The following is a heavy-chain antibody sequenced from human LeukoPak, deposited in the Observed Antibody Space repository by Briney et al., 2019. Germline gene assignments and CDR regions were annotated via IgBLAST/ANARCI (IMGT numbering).Heavy chain of an antibody. CDR1: GFTFSTYA. J-gene: IGHJ4*02. Sequence: PGGSLRLSCAASGFTFSTYAMSWVRQAPGKGLEWVSAIRGSGGSTYYAGSVKGRFTISRDNSKNTLYVQMNSLRVEDTALYYCAKDRSNQASGYYLHDYWGQGTLVTVSS. V-gene: IGHV3-23*01. CDR2: IRGSGGST. CDR3: AKDRSNQASGYYLHDY. D-gene: IGHD3-22*01.